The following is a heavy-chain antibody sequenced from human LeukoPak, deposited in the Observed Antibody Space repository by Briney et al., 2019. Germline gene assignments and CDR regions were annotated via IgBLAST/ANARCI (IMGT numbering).Heavy chain of an antibody. CDR3: AREYYDILTGYYYMDV. CDR1: GGSISSYY. J-gene: IGHJ6*03. Sequence: SETLSLTCTVSGGSISSYYWSWIRQPPGKGLEWIGYIYYSGSTNYNPSLKSRVTISVDTSKNQFSLKLSSVTAADTAVYYCAREYYDILTGYYYMDVWGKGTTVTVSS. CDR2: IYYSGST. D-gene: IGHD3-9*01. V-gene: IGHV4-59*01.